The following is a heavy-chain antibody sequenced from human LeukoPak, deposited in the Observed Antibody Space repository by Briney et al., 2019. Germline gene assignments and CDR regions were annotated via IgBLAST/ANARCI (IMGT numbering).Heavy chain of an antibody. J-gene: IGHJ4*02. V-gene: IGHV4-59*01. D-gene: IGHD2-2*01. Sequence: PSETLSLTCTVSGGSISXYYWSWIRQPPGKXLXWIGYIYYSGSTNYNPSLKSRVTISVDTSKNQFSLKLSSETAADTAVYYCARVGSSTNGEIDYWGQGTLVTVSS. CDR2: IYYSGST. CDR1: GGSISXYY. CDR3: ARVGSSTNGEIDY.